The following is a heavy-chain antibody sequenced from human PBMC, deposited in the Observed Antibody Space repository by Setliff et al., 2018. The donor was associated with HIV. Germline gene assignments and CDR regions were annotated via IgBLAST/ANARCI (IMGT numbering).Heavy chain of an antibody. CDR3: ARAVGASYATPYLDY. CDR1: GDSVSGYY. D-gene: IGHD1-26*01. CDR2: MYSSGNS. Sequence: ASETLSLTCGVSGDSVSGYYWIWIRQSPGKGLEWIGYMYSSGNSNYNPSLKSRVTMSVGTSNNQVSLYLSSVTAADTAVYYCARAVGASYATPYLDYWGRGTLVTVSS. J-gene: IGHJ4*02. V-gene: IGHV4-59*02.